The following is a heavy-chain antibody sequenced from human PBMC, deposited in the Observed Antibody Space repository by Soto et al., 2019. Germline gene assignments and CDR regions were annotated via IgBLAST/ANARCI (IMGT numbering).Heavy chain of an antibody. D-gene: IGHD3-3*01. CDR2: IYNGGGT. Sequence: GGSLRLSCAASGLTVSTNYMSWVSQAPGKGLEYVSVIYNGGGTHYADSVTGRFTISRDRSTNTLYLQMQSLRVEDTAIYYCARDDVITILWGLGTLVTVSS. CDR3: ARDDVITIL. V-gene: IGHV3-53*01. CDR1: GLTVSTNY. J-gene: IGHJ4*02.